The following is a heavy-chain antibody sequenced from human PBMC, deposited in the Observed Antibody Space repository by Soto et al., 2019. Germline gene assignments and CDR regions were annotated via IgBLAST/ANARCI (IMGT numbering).Heavy chain of an antibody. V-gene: IGHV1-69*01. CDR3: ARSSLRGYYYDSSGTSVNFQH. D-gene: IGHD3-22*01. Sequence: QVQLVQSGAEVKKPGSSVKVSCKASGGTFSSYAISWVRQAPGQGLEWMGGIIPIFGTANYAQKFQGRVTITAVESTSTAYMELSSMRSEDTAVYYCARSSLRGYYYDSSGTSVNFQHWGQGILVTVSS. CDR2: IIPIFGTA. CDR1: GGTFSSYA. J-gene: IGHJ1*01.